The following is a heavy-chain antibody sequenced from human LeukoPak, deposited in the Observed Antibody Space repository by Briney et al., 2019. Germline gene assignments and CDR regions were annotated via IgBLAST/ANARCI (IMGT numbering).Heavy chain of an antibody. J-gene: IGHJ4*02. CDR3: ATLISGWSLY. CDR2: INADGSTT. V-gene: IGHV3-74*01. D-gene: IGHD6-19*01. CDR1: GFTFSSDA. Sequence: GGSLRLSCAASGFTFSSDAMSWVRQAPGKGLVWVSRINADGSTTSYADSVRGRFTISRDNAKNTLYLQMNSLRAEDTAVYYCATLISGWSLYWGQGTLVTVSS.